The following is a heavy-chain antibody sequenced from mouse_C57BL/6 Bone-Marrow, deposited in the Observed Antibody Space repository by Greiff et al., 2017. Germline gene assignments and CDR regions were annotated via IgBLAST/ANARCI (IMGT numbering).Heavy chain of an antibody. Sequence: VQLQQSGPELVKPGASVKISCKASGYAFSSSWMNWVKQRPGKGLEWIGRIYPGDGDTNYNGKFKGKATLTAYKSSSKAYIQLSRLTSEDAAVYFCAIDGYYPYYFDYWGQGTTLTVSS. D-gene: IGHD2-3*01. J-gene: IGHJ2*01. V-gene: IGHV1-82*01. CDR2: IYPGDGDT. CDR1: GYAFSSSW. CDR3: AIDGYYPYYFDY.